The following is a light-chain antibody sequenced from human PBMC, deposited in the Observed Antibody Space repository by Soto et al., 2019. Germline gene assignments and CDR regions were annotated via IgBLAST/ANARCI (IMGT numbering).Light chain of an antibody. J-gene: IGLJ3*02. CDR3: AAWDDSLSGPV. V-gene: IGLV1-47*01. CDR1: RSNIGSNY. Sequence: QSVLTQPPSASGTPGQRVPISCSGSRSNIGSNYVYWYQQLPGTAPKLLIYRNNQRPSGVPDRFSGSKSGTSASLAISGLRSEDEADYYCAAWDDSLSGPVFGGGTKLTVL. CDR2: RNN.